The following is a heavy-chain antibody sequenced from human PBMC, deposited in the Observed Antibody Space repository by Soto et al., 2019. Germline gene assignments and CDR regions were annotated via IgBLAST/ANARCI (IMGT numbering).Heavy chain of an antibody. V-gene: IGHV3-23*01. J-gene: IGHJ6*02. CDR3: ALNNGGGYCTNGVCYMGGYYYYGMDV. CDR2: ISGSGGST. Sequence: GSLRLSCAASVFTFSSYAMSWVRQAPGKGLEWVSAISGSGGSTYYADSVKGRFTISRDNSKNTLYLQMNSLRAEDTAVYYCALNNGGGYCTNGVCYMGGYYYYGMDVWGQGTTVTVS. CDR1: VFTFSSYA. D-gene: IGHD2-8*01.